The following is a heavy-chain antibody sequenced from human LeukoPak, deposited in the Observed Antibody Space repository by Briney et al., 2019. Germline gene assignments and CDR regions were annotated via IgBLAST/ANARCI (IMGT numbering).Heavy chain of an antibody. J-gene: IGHJ6*03. Sequence: ASVKVSCKASGYRFSSYAISWVRQAPGQGLEWMGGIIPIFGTANYAQKFQGRVTITADESTSTAYMELSSLRSEDTAVYYCASGQTMVRGVRYYMDVWGKGTTVTISS. CDR3: ASGQTMVRGVRYYMDV. CDR1: GYRFSSYA. V-gene: IGHV1-69*13. D-gene: IGHD3-10*01. CDR2: IIPIFGTA.